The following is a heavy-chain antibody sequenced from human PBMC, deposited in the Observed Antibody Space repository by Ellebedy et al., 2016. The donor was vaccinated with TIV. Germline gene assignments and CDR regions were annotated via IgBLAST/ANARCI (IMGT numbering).Heavy chain of an antibody. J-gene: IGHJ6*02. CDR2: INPNSGGT. V-gene: IGHV1-2*02. Sequence: ASVKVSCKASGYTFSGYYVHWVRQAPGQGLEWMGWINPNSGGTNYAQKFQGRVTMTRDTSISTAYMELSRLRSDDTAVYYCARGVTASYYYYYGMDVWGQGTTVTVSS. D-gene: IGHD2-21*02. CDR1: GYTFSGYY. CDR3: ARGVTASYYYYYGMDV.